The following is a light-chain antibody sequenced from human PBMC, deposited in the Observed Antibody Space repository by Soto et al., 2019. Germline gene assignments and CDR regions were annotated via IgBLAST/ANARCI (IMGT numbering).Light chain of an antibody. CDR3: QQYYSYPLT. J-gene: IGKJ4*01. CDR2: AAS. V-gene: IGKV1-5*01. Sequence: DIQIPQSPSTLPASVVDRVTITCRASQSISNWLAWYQQKPGKAPKLLIYAASTLQSGVPSRFSGSGSGTDFTLTISCLQSEDFATYYCQQYYSYPLTFGGGTKVDI. CDR1: QSISNW.